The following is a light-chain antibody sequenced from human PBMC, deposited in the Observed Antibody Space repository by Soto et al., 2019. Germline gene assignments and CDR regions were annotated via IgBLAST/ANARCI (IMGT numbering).Light chain of an antibody. Sequence: EIVLTQSPGTLSLSPGERATLSCRASQSVRSSFFAWYQRKPGQAPRLLIYDVSIRATGIPDRFSGSGSGTDFTLTINRLEPEDFAVYYCQQYENSVMYTFGQGTKLEIK. CDR1: QSVRSSF. J-gene: IGKJ2*01. CDR3: QQYENSVMYT. V-gene: IGKV3-20*01. CDR2: DVS.